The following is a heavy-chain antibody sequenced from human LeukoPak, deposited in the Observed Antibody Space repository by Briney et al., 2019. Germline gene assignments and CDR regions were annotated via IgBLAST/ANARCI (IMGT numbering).Heavy chain of an antibody. CDR2: ISSSGSTI. V-gene: IGHV3-48*03. CDR3: ARWRCSGGSCSQGDY. D-gene: IGHD2-15*01. CDR1: GFTFSSYE. Sequence: TGGSLRLSCAASGFTFSSYEMNWVRQAPGKGLEWVSYISSSGSTIYYADSVKGRFTISRDNAKNSLYLQMNSLRAEDTALYYCARWRCSGGSCSQGDYWGQGTLVTVSS. J-gene: IGHJ4*02.